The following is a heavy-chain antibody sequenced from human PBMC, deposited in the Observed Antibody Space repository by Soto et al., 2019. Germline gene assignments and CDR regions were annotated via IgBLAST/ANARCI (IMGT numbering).Heavy chain of an antibody. V-gene: IGHV4-31*03. CDR1: GGSISSGGYY. CDR2: IYYSGNT. D-gene: IGHD3-9*01. CDR3: ARLEGLATISYYFDF. Sequence: SETLSLTCTVSGGSISSGGYYWSWIRQHPGKGLEWFGYIYYSGNTYYNPSLQTRVTISLDKSKNQFSLKLNSVTAADSAVYFCARLEGLATISYYFDFWGQGALVTVSS. J-gene: IGHJ4*02.